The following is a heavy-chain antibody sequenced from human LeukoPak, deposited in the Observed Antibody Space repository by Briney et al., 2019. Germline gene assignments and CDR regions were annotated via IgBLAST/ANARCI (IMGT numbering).Heavy chain of an antibody. CDR2: MYYSGTT. J-gene: IGHJ3*02. CDR1: GGSISNYY. CDR3: ARGGRYSSAWSDAFDI. D-gene: IGHD6-19*01. Sequence: PSETLSLTCSVSGGSISNYYWNWIRQPPGKGLEWIGFMYYSGTTNYNPSLKSRVTISLDTSQNQFSLKLSSVTAADTAVYYCARGGRYSSAWSDAFDIWGQGTMVTVSS. V-gene: IGHV4-59*01.